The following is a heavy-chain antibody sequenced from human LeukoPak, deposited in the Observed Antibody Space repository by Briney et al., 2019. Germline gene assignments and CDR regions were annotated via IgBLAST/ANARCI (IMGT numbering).Heavy chain of an antibody. D-gene: IGHD3-22*01. V-gene: IGHV3-23*01. CDR3: AKDLRYYYDVSGYWDY. CDR2: ISGSGDST. Sequence: GGSLRLSCAVSGFTFSNYGMSWVRQAPGKGLEWVSTISGSGDSTYYADSVKGRFTISRDNSKNTLSLQMNSLRAEDTAVYYCAKDLRYYYDVSGYWDYWGQGTLVTVSS. J-gene: IGHJ4*02. CDR1: GFTFSNYG.